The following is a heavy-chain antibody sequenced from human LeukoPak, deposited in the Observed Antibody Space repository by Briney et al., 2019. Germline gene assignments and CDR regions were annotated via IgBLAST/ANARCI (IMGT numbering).Heavy chain of an antibody. CDR1: GCAFREYW. CDR3: AREIKIQGFRAFDF. CDR2: INDGGTYT. D-gene: IGHD3-10*01. Sequence: GGALRLSCAASGCAFREYWMHWVGQTPGTGLIGVARINDGGTYTAYADSVKGRFTVSRDNAENTLYLQMNTLRVEDTAIYYCAREIKIQGFRAFDFWGQGTPVTVSS. V-gene: IGHV3-74*01. J-gene: IGHJ4*02.